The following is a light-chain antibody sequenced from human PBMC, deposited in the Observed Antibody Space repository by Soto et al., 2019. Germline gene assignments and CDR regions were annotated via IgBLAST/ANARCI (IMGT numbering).Light chain of an antibody. V-gene: IGKV1-27*01. CDR1: QDIRHY. CDR3: QQYDDLPIT. Sequence: DIQTTQSPSSLSASVGDRLTITCLATQDIRHYLAWYQQKPGKVPTLLIYSASTLRSGVPSRFSGHGSGTHFTFTISSLQPDDSGIYYCQQYDDLPITFGQGTRLE. J-gene: IGKJ5*01. CDR2: SAS.